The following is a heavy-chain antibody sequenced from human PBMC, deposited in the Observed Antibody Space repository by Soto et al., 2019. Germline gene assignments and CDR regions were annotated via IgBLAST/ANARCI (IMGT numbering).Heavy chain of an antibody. J-gene: IGHJ6*02. CDR3: ARELHGGSYGMDV. Sequence: EVQLVESGGGLVQPGGSLRLSCAASGFTFSNYDMHGVRQVTGKGLEWVSGITTAGDTYYAGSVKGRFTISREKAKNSLYRQMNSLSAGDTAVYYCARELHGGSYGMDVWGQGTTVTVSS. V-gene: IGHV3-13*01. CDR1: GFTFSNYD. CDR2: ITTAGDT.